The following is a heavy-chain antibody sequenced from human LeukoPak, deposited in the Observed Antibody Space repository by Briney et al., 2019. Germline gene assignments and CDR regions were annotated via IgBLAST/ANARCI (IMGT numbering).Heavy chain of an antibody. CDR1: GDSIRGYS. D-gene: IGHD2-2*01. V-gene: IGHV4-4*07. Sequence: PSETLSLTCNVSGDSIRGYSWSWIRQPAGKGLEWIGRFHVTGSTTYLPSLEGRVTMALDTSKNQFSLKLTSMPAADTAVYFCARDRFCRNAICHPALGLWGQGTLVSVSS. CDR3: ARDRFCRNAICHPALGL. CDR2: FHVTGST. J-gene: IGHJ4*02.